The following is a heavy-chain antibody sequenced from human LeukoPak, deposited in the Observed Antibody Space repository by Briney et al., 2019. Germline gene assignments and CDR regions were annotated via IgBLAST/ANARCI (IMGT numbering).Heavy chain of an antibody. D-gene: IGHD2-15*01. CDR1: GGSISSYY. V-gene: IGHV4-59*01. Sequence: PSEILSLTCTVSGGSISSYYWSWIRQPPGKGLEWIGYIYYSGSTNYNPSLKSRVTISVDTSKNQFSLKLSSVTAADTAVYYCARGSSGGSWGLDYWGQGTLVTVSS. J-gene: IGHJ4*02. CDR2: IYYSGST. CDR3: ARGSSGGSWGLDY.